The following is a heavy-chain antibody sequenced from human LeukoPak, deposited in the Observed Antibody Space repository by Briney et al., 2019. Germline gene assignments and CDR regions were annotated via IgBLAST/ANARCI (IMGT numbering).Heavy chain of an antibody. CDR2: IYHSGST. CDR3: AREGDYGDFDY. J-gene: IGHJ4*02. V-gene: IGHV4-30-2*01. Sequence: LRLSCAASGFTFSDYYMSWIRQAPGKGLEWIGYIYHSGSTYYNPSLKSRVTISVDRSKNQFSLKLSSVTAAYTAVYYCAREGDYGDFDYWGQGTLVTVSS. D-gene: IGHD4-17*01. CDR1: GFTFSDYY.